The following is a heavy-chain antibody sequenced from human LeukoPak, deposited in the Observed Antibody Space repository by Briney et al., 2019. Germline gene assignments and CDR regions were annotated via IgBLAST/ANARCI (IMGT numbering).Heavy chain of an antibody. CDR2: VIPIFGTA. CDR3: ARDQGFCSSTSCSNCYGMDV. D-gene: IGHD2-2*01. V-gene: IGHV1-69*13. CDR1: GGTFSSYA. J-gene: IGHJ6*02. Sequence: SVKVSCKASGGTFSSYAISWVRQAPGQGLEWMGGVIPIFGTANYAQKFQGRVTITADESTSTAYMELSSLRSEDTAVYYCARDQGFCSSTSCSNCYGMDVWGQGTTVTVSS.